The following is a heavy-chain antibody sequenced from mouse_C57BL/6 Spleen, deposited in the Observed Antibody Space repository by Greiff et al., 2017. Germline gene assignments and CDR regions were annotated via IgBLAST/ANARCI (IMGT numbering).Heavy chain of an antibody. CDR3: VRDWDYFDY. V-gene: IGHV10-1*01. CDR2: IRSKSNNYAT. J-gene: IGHJ2*01. Sequence: EVQVVESSGGLVQPKGSLKLSCAASGFSFNTYAMNWVRQAPGKGLEWVARIRSKSNNYATYYADSVKDRFTISRDDSESMLYLQMNNLKTEDTAMYYCVRDWDYFDYWGQGTTLTVSS. CDR1: GFSFNTYA. D-gene: IGHD4-1*01.